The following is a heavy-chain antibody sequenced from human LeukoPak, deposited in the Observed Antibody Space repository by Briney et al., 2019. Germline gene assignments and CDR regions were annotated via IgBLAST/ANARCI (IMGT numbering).Heavy chain of an antibody. CDR3: ARVYSSSWYSNFQH. V-gene: IGHV3-20*04. D-gene: IGHD6-13*01. J-gene: IGHJ1*01. CDR1: RFTFSSYS. CDR2: INWNGGST. Sequence: GGSLRLSCAASRFTFSSYSMSWVRQAPGKGLEWVSGINWNGGSTGYADSVKGRFTISRDNAKNSLYLQMNSLRAEDTALYYCARVYSSSWYSNFQHWGQGTLVTVSS.